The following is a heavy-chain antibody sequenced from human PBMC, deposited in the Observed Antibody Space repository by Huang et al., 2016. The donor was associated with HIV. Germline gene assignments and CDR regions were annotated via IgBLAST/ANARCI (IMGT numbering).Heavy chain of an antibody. J-gene: IGHJ4*02. D-gene: IGHD3-22*01. CDR2: INQDGSEK. V-gene: IGHV3-7*01. Sequence: EVQLVESGGGLVQPGGSLRLSCAASGFTFSSYWMSWVRQAPGKGLEWVANINQDGSEKYYVDSGKGRFTISRDNAKNSLYLQMNSLRAEDTAVYYCARDRLLNYYDSSGYFYYFDYWGQGTLVTVSS. CDR3: ARDRLLNYYDSSGYFYYFDY. CDR1: GFTFSSYW.